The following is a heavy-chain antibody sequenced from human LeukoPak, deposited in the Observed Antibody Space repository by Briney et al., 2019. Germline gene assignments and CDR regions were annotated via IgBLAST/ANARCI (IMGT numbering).Heavy chain of an antibody. CDR2: ISSSSSYI. J-gene: IGHJ4*02. CDR1: GFTFSSYS. D-gene: IGHD6-19*01. CDR3: AKGGGWSPAVLFDY. Sequence: GGSLRLSCAASGFTFSSYSMNWVRQAPGKGLEWVSSISSSSSYIYYADSVEGRFTISRDNAKNSLYLQMNSLRAEDTAVYYCAKGGGWSPAVLFDYWGQGTLVTVSS. V-gene: IGHV3-21*04.